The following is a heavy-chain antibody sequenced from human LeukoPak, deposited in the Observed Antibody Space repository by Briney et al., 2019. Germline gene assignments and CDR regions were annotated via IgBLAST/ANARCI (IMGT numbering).Heavy chain of an antibody. CDR2: INPNSGGT. Sequence: ASVKVSCKASGYTFTGYYMHWVRQAPGQGLEWMGWINPNSGGTNYAQKFQGRVTVTRDTSISTAYMELSRLRSDDTAVYYCASDYDILTGSLDDAFDIWGQGTMVTVSS. J-gene: IGHJ3*02. D-gene: IGHD3-9*01. CDR3: ASDYDILTGSLDDAFDI. CDR1: GYTFTGYY. V-gene: IGHV1-2*02.